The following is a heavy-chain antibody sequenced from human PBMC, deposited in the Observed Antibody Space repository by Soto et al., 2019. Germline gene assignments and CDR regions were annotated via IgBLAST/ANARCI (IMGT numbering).Heavy chain of an antibody. J-gene: IGHJ6*02. CDR2: IYDSGST. CDR1: GGSLSNYY. CDR3: ARHLYYDISPGYLRPYHYYGMDF. D-gene: IGHD3-9*01. V-gene: IGHV4-59*08. Sequence: SETLSLTCTVSGGSLSNYYWSWVRQPPGKGLEWIGYIYDSGSTNYNPSLRSRVTISVDTSKNQFSLSLTSVTAADTAVYYCARHLYYDISPGYLRPYHYYGMDFWGQGTTVTVSS.